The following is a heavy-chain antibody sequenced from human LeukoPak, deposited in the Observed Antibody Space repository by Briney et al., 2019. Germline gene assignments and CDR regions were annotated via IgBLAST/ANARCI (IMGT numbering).Heavy chain of an antibody. CDR1: GFTFSDYA. CDR2: IRNKANGGTA. J-gene: IGHJ5*02. D-gene: IGHD6-19*01. V-gene: IGHV3-49*04. CDR3: SRAYSTGWLGINDH. Sequence: QAGGSLILSCTASGFTFSDYAMTWVRQAPGKGLEWVGFIRNKANGGTADYAASVKGRFTISRDDSKTIAYLQMNSLKTEDTAVYFCSRAYSTGWLGINDHWGQGALVTVSS.